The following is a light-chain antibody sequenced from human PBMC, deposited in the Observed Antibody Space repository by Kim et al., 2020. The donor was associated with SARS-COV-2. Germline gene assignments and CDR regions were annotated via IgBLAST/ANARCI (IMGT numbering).Light chain of an antibody. Sequence: QSALTQPASVSGSPGQSITVSCTGTSSDIGAYNYVSWYQQHPGKAPKLMIYDVTYRPSGVSNRFSGSKSGNTASLTISGLQTDDEADYYCTSYTNSGAFVLFGVGTQLTVL. CDR1: SSDIGAYNY. CDR2: DVT. V-gene: IGLV2-14*03. J-gene: IGLJ2*01. CDR3: TSYTNSGAFVL.